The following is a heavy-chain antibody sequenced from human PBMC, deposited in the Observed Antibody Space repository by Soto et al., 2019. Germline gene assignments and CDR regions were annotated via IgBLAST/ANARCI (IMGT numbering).Heavy chain of an antibody. CDR2: INIDGTDT. CDR1: GFTFSSYW. Sequence: PGGSLRLSCAASGFTFSSYWMHWVRQAPGKGLVWVSRINIDGTDTIYADSVKGRFTISRDNAKNTVYLQMNSLRAEDTGVYYCAKDDEAAIGPFGYWGQGTLVTVSS. V-gene: IGHV3-74*01. CDR3: AKDDEAAIGPFGY. D-gene: IGHD6-25*01. J-gene: IGHJ4*02.